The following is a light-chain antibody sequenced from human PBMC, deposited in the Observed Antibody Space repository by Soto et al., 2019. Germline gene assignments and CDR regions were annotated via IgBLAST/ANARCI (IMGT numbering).Light chain of an antibody. V-gene: IGKV3-20*01. CDR2: GAS. CDR3: QQYGSPVYI. Sequence: EIVLTQSPGTLSLSPGERATLSCRASQSISSSFLAWYQQKPGQAPRLLIYGASIRATDIPNRFSGSGSGTDFTLTISRLEPEDFAVYYCQQYGSPVYIFVQGTKLEIK. J-gene: IGKJ2*01. CDR1: QSISSSF.